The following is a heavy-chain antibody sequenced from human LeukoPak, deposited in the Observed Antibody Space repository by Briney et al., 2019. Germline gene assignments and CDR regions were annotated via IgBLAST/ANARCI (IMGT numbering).Heavy chain of an antibody. CDR3: ARGGAAMAIPVDY. CDR2: ISHSGST. J-gene: IGHJ4*02. D-gene: IGHD5-18*01. CDR1: GYSISSGYY. Sequence: PSETLSLTCAVSGYSISSGYYWGWIRQPPGKGLEWIGSISHSGSTYYSPFLKSRVTISVETSKNQFSLKLSSVTAADTAVYYCARGGAAMAIPVDYWGQGTLVTVSS. V-gene: IGHV4-38-2*01.